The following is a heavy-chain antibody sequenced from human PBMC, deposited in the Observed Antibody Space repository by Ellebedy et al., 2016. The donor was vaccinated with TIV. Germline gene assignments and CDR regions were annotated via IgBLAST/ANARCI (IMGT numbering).Heavy chain of an antibody. D-gene: IGHD6-19*01. V-gene: IGHV3-23*01. J-gene: IGHJ5*02. CDR2: ISGSGGST. CDR3: AKDKLPGYSSGWYDETGDQNWFDP. CDR1: GFTFSSYA. Sequence: GGSLRLXXAASGFTFSSYAMSWVRQAPGKGLEWVSAISGSGGSTYYADSVKGRFTISRDNSKNTLYLQMNSLRAEDTAVYYCAKDKLPGYSSGWYDETGDQNWFDPWGQGTLVTVSS.